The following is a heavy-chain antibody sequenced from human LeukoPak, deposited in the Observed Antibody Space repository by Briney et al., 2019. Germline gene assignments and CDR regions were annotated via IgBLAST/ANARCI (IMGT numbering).Heavy chain of an antibody. J-gene: IGHJ4*02. CDR1: GDSVSSNDAS. CDR2: TYYRSTWIN. D-gene: IGHD3-10*01. CDR3: ARDPGDHTYYHGIFDY. Sequence: SQTLSLTCTISGDSVSSNDASWHWIRQSPSRGLEWLGRTYYRSTWINEYASSVKSRITISPDTSKNQFLLQLNSVTPEDTAVYYCARDPGDHTYYHGIFDYWGQGTLVTVSS. V-gene: IGHV6-1*01.